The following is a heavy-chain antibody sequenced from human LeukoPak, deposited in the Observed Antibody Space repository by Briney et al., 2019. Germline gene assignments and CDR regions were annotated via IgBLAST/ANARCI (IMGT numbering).Heavy chain of an antibody. CDR1: GGSFSGYY. D-gene: IGHD3-22*01. Sequence: PSETLSLTRAVYGGSFSGYYWSWIRQPPGKGVEWIGEINHSGSTNYNPSLKSRVTISVDTSKNQFSLKLSSVTAADTAVYYCARADSSGYYYSYFDYWGQGTLVTVSS. CDR3: ARADSSGYYYSYFDY. J-gene: IGHJ4*02. CDR2: INHSGST. V-gene: IGHV4-34*01.